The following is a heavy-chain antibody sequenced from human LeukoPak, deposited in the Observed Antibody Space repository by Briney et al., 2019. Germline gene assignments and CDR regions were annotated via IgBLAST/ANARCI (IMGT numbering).Heavy chain of an antibody. D-gene: IGHD5-24*01. V-gene: IGHV3-53*04. CDR3: ARGMDDAFDI. J-gene: IGHJ3*02. CDR1: GFTFRNYW. CDR2: IYSGGST. Sequence: GGSLRLSCAASGFTFRNYWMGWVRQAPGKGLEWVSVIYSGGSTYYADSVKGRFTISRHNSKNTLYLQMNSLRAEDTAVYYCARGMDDAFDIWGQGTMVTVSS.